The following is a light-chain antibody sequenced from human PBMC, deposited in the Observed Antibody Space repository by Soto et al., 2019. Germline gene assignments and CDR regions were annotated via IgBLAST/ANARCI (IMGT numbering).Light chain of an antibody. Sequence: QSVLTQPPSASGTPGQRVTISCSGSNSNIGSNTVNWYQQLPGTAPKLLIYNNNQRPSGVPDRFSASKSGTSASLAIRGLRSDDEADYYCSSWDGSLSGYVFGAGTKVTVL. CDR3: SSWDGSLSGYV. V-gene: IGLV1-44*01. J-gene: IGLJ1*01. CDR2: NNN. CDR1: NSNIGSNT.